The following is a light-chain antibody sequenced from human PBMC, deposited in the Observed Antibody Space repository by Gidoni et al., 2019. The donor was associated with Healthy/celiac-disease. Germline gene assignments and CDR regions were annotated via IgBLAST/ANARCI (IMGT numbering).Light chain of an antibody. CDR1: QIISSY. V-gene: IGKV1-39*01. CDR2: AAS. CDR3: QQSYSTPRT. J-gene: IGKJ2*01. Sequence: DIQMTQSPPSLSASVGDRVTITCRASQIISSYLNWYQQKPGKAPKLLIYAASSLQSGVPSRFSGSGSGTDFTLTISRLQPEDFATYYCQQSYSTPRTFGQGTKLEIK.